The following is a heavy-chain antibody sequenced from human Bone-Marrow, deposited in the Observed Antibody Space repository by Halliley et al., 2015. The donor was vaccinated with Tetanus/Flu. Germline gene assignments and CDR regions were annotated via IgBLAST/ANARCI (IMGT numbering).Heavy chain of an antibody. J-gene: IGHJ6*02. V-gene: IGHV4-59*01. CDR3: ARDTFYNFWSGYQLNGMDV. D-gene: IGHD3-3*01. Sequence: STGTTKYNPSLKSRVTISVDMSKSELPLRLSSVTAADTAVYYCARDTFYNFWSGYQLNGMDVWGQGTSVTVSS. CDR2: STGTT.